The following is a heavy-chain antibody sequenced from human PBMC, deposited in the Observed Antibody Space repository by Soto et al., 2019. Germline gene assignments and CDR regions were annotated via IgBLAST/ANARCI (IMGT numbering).Heavy chain of an antibody. CDR3: ARDYGGDSYMDV. CDR1: GFTVSSNY. D-gene: IGHD3-16*01. V-gene: IGHV3-66*01. CDR2: IYSGGST. J-gene: IGHJ6*03. Sequence: GGSLRLSCAASGFTVSSNYMSWVRQAPGKGLEWVSVIYSGGSTYYADSVKGRFTISRDNSKNTLYLQMNSLRAEDTAVYYCARDYGGDSYMDVWGKGTTVTVSS.